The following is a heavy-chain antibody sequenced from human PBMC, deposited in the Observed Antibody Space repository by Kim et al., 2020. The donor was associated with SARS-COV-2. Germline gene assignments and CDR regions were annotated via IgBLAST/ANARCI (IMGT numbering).Heavy chain of an antibody. CDR3: AKEAISGVRWFDP. CDR1: GFTFDDYA. V-gene: IGHV3-9*01. J-gene: IGHJ5*02. Sequence: GGSLRLSCAASGFTFDDYAMYWVRQSPGKGLEWVSGISWNSGTIDYADSVKGRFIISRDNAKNSVYLQMNSLRVEDTAWYYCAKEAISGVRWFDPWGQGTLVTVSS. D-gene: IGHD3-10*01. CDR2: ISWNSGTI.